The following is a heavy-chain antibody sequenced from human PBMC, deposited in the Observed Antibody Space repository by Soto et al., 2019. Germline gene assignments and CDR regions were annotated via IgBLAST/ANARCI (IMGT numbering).Heavy chain of an antibody. Sequence: QVQLVQSGAEVKKPGASVKVSCKASGYTFTSYAMHWVRQAPGQRLEWMGWINAGNGNTKYSQKFQGRVTITRDTSESKAYMELSSLRSEDTAVYYCARTNGNYFDSSGSLYYYYGMDVWGQGTTVTVSS. D-gene: IGHD3-22*01. CDR1: GYTFTSYA. CDR2: INAGNGNT. V-gene: IGHV1-3*01. CDR3: ARTNGNYFDSSGSLYYYYGMDV. J-gene: IGHJ6*02.